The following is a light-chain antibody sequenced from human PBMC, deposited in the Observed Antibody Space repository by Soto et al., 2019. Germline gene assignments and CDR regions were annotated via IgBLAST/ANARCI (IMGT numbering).Light chain of an antibody. Sequence: QSALTQPASVSGSPGQSITISCTGTSSDVGGYNYVSLYQQHPGKAPKLMIYDVSNRPSGVSNLFSGSKSGNTASLTISGLQAEDEADYYCSSYTGSSSVVFGGGTKLTAL. V-gene: IGLV2-14*01. J-gene: IGLJ2*01. CDR3: SSYTGSSSVV. CDR1: SSDVGGYNY. CDR2: DVS.